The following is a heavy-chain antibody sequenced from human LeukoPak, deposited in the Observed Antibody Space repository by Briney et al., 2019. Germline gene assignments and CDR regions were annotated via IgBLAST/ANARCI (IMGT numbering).Heavy chain of an antibody. CDR2: IYYSGST. D-gene: IGHD2-2*01. Sequence: SETLSLTCTVSVDSISSYYWSWIRQSPGKGLEWIGYIYYSGSTNYNPSLKSRVTISVDTSKNQFSLKLSSVTAADTAVYYCARDGRFGDPYCSSTSCPYDAFDIWGQGTMVTVSS. V-gene: IGHV4-59*01. CDR1: VDSISSYY. CDR3: ARDGRFGDPYCSSTSCPYDAFDI. J-gene: IGHJ3*02.